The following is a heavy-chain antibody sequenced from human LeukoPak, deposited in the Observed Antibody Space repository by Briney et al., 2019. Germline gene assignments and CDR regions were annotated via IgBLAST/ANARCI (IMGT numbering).Heavy chain of an antibody. Sequence: GGSLRLSCAASGFTFSSYAMHWVRQAPGKGLEWVAVISYDGSNKYYANSVKGRFTISRDNSKNTLYLQMNSLRAEDTAVYYCASRVDGSYWDFDYWGQGTLVTVSS. CDR3: ASRVDGSYWDFDY. J-gene: IGHJ4*02. V-gene: IGHV3-30-3*01. CDR2: ISYDGSNK. CDR1: GFTFSSYA. D-gene: IGHD1-26*01.